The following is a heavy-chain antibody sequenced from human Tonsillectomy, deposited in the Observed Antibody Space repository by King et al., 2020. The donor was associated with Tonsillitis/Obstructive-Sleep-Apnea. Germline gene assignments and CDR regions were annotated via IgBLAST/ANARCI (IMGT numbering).Heavy chain of an antibody. D-gene: IGHD2-15*01. CDR1: GFTFSNYA. Sequence: VQLVESGGGVVQPGRSLRLSCAASGFTFSNYALHWVRQAPGKGLEGVAVISYDGSNKYYADSVKGRFTISRDNSRNPLYLQMDSLRAEDTAVYYCARGYCSGGSCYSGVNYWGQGTLVTVSS. CDR3: ARGYCSGGSCYSGVNY. CDR2: ISYDGSNK. V-gene: IGHV3-30*01. J-gene: IGHJ4*02.